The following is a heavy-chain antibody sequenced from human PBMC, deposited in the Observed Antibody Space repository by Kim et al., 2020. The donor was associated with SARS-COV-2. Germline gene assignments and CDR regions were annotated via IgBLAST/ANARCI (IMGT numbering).Heavy chain of an antibody. D-gene: IGHD6-13*01. V-gene: IGHV3-21*01. CDR1: GFTFSSYS. CDR3: ARSIAAAGTLDY. CDR2: ISSSSYI. J-gene: IGHJ4*02. Sequence: GGSLRLSCAASGFTFSSYSMNWVRQAPGKGLEWVSSISSSSYIYYADSVKGRFTISRDNAKNSLYLQMNSLRAEDTAVYYCARSIAAAGTLDYWGQGTLVTVSS.